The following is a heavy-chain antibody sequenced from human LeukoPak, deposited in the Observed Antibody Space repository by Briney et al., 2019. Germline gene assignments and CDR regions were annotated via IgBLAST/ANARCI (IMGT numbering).Heavy chain of an antibody. Sequence: ASVKVSCKASGYTFTSYTIHWVRQAPGQRLEWMGWINAGNGDTKYSQKFQGRVTITRDTSASTAYMELSSLRSEDTAVYYCAREPDNYYDSSGYYRTYVFDIWGQGTVVTVSS. CDR2: INAGNGDT. CDR1: GYTFTSYT. J-gene: IGHJ3*02. V-gene: IGHV1-3*01. CDR3: AREPDNYYDSSGYYRTYVFDI. D-gene: IGHD3-22*01.